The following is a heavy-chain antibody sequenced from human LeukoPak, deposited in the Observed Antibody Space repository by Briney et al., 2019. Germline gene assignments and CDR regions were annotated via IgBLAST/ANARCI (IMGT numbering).Heavy chain of an antibody. J-gene: IGHJ4*02. CDR3: ARDALAMVRGVIITFLFDY. Sequence: GASVKVSCKASGGTFTSYAITWVRQVPEQGLEWMGEIIPIFGTANYALKFQGRVTITADESTSTAYMELSSLRSDDTAVYYCARDALAMVRGVIITFLFDYWGQGTLVTVSS. V-gene: IGHV1-69*13. CDR1: GGTFTSYA. CDR2: IIPIFGTA. D-gene: IGHD3-10*01.